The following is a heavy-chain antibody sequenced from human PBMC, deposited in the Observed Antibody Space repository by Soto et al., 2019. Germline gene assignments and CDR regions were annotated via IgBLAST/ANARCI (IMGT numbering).Heavy chain of an antibody. D-gene: IGHD2-8*02. V-gene: IGHV1-8*01. CDR3: ARGLNVLGLAPGSRVYYRMDL. CDR1: GYTFTSAD. CDR2: MNPKSGNT. J-gene: IGHJ6*02. Sequence: ASVKVSCKATGYTFTSADINWVRQAPGQGLEWMGWMNPKSGNTGYAQEFQGRVTMTSSTSTSSAYMELSGLKSEDTATYYCARGLNVLGLAPGSRVYYRMDLWGQGTMVTVSS.